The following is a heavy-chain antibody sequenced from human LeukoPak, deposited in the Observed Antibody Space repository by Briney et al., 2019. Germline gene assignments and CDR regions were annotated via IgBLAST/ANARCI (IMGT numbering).Heavy chain of an antibody. CDR2: ISSSGSTI. CDR1: GFTFSSYN. J-gene: IGHJ4*02. V-gene: IGHV3-48*01. Sequence: GGSLRLSCAASGFTFSSYNMNWVRQAPGKGLDWVSYISSSGSTIYYADSVKGRFTISRDNAKNSPYLQMNSLRAEDTAVYYCARYKSKNSFTPMYYFDYWGQGTLVTVSS. CDR3: ARYKSKNSFTPMYYFDY. D-gene: IGHD4-23*01.